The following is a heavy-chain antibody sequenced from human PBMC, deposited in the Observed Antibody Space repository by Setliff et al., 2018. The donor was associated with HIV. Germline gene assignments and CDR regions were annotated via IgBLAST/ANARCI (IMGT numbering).Heavy chain of an antibody. Sequence: ASVKVSCKASGYTFTGYYMHWVRQAPGQGLEWMGWTNPHSGDTNYAQKFQDRVTMTRDTSVNIAYMQLSRLRSDDTAVYYCARAPTLFGVEYYYYFGMDVWGQGTTVTVSS. CDR1: GYTFTGYY. V-gene: IGHV1-2*02. CDR2: TNPHSGDT. CDR3: ARAPTLFGVEYYYYFGMDV. D-gene: IGHD3-3*01. J-gene: IGHJ6*02.